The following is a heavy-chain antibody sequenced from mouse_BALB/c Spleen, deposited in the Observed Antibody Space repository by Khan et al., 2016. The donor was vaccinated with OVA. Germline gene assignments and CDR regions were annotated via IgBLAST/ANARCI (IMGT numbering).Heavy chain of an antibody. V-gene: IGHV3-2*02. CDR3: ARKNYYGYAVDY. CDR1: GYSITTNYA. CDR2: ISYSGST. Sequence: EVQLVETGPGLVKPSQSLSLTCTVTGYSITTNYAWDWIRQFPGNKLEWMGYISYSGSTSYTPSLKSRISITRDTSKNQFFLQLNSVTTEDTATYNCARKNYYGYAVDYWGQGTSVTVSS. D-gene: IGHD1-1*01. J-gene: IGHJ4*01.